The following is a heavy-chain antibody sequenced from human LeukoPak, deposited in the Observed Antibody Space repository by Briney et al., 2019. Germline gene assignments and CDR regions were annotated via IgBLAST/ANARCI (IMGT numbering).Heavy chain of an antibody. J-gene: IGHJ4*02. Sequence: ASVKVSCXASGYTFTGYYMHWVRQAPGQGLEWMGRINPNSGGTNYAQKFQGRVTMTRDTSISTAYMELSRLRSDDTAVYYCARESRGYCTNGVCTNFDYWGQGTLVTVSS. CDR2: INPNSGGT. CDR3: ARESRGYCTNGVCTNFDY. V-gene: IGHV1-2*06. D-gene: IGHD2-8*01. CDR1: GYTFTGYY.